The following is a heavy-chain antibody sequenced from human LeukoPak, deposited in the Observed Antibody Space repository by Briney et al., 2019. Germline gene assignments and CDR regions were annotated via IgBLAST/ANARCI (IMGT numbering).Heavy chain of an antibody. CDR2: ISGSGGNT. CDR1: GFTFSNYA. CDR3: AKNGYCSGGRCYQPYSYYYGMDV. Sequence: GGSLRLSCADSGFTFSNYAMSWVRQAPGKGLEWVSAISGSGGNTYYADSVKGRFTLPRDNSKNTLYLQMSSLRAEDTAVYYCAKNGYCSGGRCYQPYSYYYGMDVWGQGTTVTVSS. D-gene: IGHD2-15*01. V-gene: IGHV3-23*01. J-gene: IGHJ6*02.